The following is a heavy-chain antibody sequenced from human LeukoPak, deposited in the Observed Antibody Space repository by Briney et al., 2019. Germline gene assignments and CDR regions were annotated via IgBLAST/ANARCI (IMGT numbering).Heavy chain of an antibody. CDR1: GGAFSSYA. CDR3: ARGGPAAIAKGYYYYYYMDV. D-gene: IGHD2-2*02. J-gene: IGHJ6*03. CDR2: IIPIFGTA. Sequence: ASVKVSFKASGGAFSSYAISWVRQAPGQGLEWMGGIIPIFGTANYAQKFQGRVTITTDESTSTAYMELSSLGSEDTAVYYCARGGPAAIAKGYYYYYYMDVWGRGTTVTVSS. V-gene: IGHV1-69*05.